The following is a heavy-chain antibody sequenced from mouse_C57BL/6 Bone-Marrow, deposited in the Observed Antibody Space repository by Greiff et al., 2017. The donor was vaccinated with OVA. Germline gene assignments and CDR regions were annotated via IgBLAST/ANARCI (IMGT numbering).Heavy chain of an antibody. Sequence: QVQLQQSGAELVKPGASVKISCKASGYAFSSYWMNWVKQRPGKGLEWIGQIYPGDGDTNYYGKFKGKATLTADKSSSTAYMQLSSLTSEDSAVYFCARNYYGSSYKAWFAYWGQGTLVTVSA. CDR3: ARNYYGSSYKAWFAY. CDR1: GYAFSSYW. J-gene: IGHJ3*01. CDR2: IYPGDGDT. V-gene: IGHV1-80*01. D-gene: IGHD1-1*01.